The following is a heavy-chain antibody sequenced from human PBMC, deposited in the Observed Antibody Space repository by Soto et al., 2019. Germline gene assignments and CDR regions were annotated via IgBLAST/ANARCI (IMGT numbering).Heavy chain of an antibody. CDR2: IAHDGSNA. CDR1: GFTFRNHA. D-gene: IGHD2-15*01. V-gene: IGHV3-30-3*01. J-gene: IGHJ6*02. CDR3: ARGDREDILVVVGTRPGEYGTDI. Sequence: QVQLVESGGGVVQPGGSLRLSCAASGFTFRNHAMHWVRQAPGKGLECLAVIAHDGSNAFYRDSVKGRFTVSRDNSKNTLYLYMNIQKSEDTGVYYCARGDREDILVVVGTRPGEYGTDIWGQGTTVIVSS.